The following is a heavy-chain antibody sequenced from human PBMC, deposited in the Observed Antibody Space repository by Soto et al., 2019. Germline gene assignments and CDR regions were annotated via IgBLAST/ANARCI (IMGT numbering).Heavy chain of an antibody. CDR3: AKLITIFGVVTPYYMDV. J-gene: IGHJ6*03. D-gene: IGHD3-3*01. V-gene: IGHV3-23*01. Sequence: GGSLRLSCAASGFTFSSYAMSWVRQAPGKGLEWVSAISGSGGSTYYADSVKGRFTISRDNSKNTLYLQMNSLRAEDTAVYYCAKLITIFGVVTPYYMDVWGKGTTVTVSS. CDR2: ISGSGGST. CDR1: GFTFSSYA.